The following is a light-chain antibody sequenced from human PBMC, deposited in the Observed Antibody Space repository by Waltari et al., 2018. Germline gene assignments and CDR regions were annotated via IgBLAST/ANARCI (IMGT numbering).Light chain of an antibody. CDR3: QHFKTYPIT. V-gene: IGKV1-39*01. CDR1: QSIGNY. J-gene: IGKJ5*01. CDR2: AAS. Sequence: EIQMTQSPSSLAASVGDRVTITCRASQSIGNYLNWYLQKAGKAPKLLIYAASSLQSGVSSRFTGSGSETDFTLTISGLQPDDFATYHCQHFKTYPITFGQGTRLEIK.